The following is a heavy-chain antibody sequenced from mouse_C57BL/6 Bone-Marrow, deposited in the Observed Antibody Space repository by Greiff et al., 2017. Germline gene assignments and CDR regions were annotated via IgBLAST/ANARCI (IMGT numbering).Heavy chain of an antibody. V-gene: IGHV1-69*01. J-gene: IGHJ2*01. Sequence: QLQLKQPGAELVLPGASVKLSCKASGYTFTSYWMPWVKPRPGQGLEWIGAIDPTDSYPNYNQKFKGKSTLTVDKSSSTAYMQLSSLTSEDSAVYYCARSYYFDYWGQGTTLTVSS. CDR1: GYTFTSYW. CDR2: IDPTDSYP. CDR3: ARSYYFDY.